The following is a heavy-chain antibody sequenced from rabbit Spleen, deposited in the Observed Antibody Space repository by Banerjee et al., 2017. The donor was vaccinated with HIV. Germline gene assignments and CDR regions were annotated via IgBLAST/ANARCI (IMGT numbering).Heavy chain of an antibody. V-gene: IGHV1S40*01. CDR1: GVSFSFSSY. CDR3: ARDTSSSFSSYGMDL. D-gene: IGHD1-1*01. CDR2: IEVGDSSFT. Sequence: QSLEESGGDLVKPGASLTLTCKASGVSFSFSSYMCWVRQAPGKGLEWIACIEVGDSSFTYFATWAKGRFTISKTSSTTVTLQVTRLTAADTATYFCARDTSSSFSSYGMDLWGPGTLVTVS. J-gene: IGHJ6*01.